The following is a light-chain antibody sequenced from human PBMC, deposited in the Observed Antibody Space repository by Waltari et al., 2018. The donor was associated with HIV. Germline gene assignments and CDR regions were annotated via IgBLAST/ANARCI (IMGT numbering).Light chain of an antibody. Sequence: SYDLTQPPSVSVSPGQTARITCSGDALSNKYAYWYQQKSGQAPVLVIYEDTTRPSGIPERFSGSSSGTRATLTVSGAQVEDEADYYCYSTDSSANHRVFGGGTKLTVL. CDR2: EDT. CDR3: YSTDSSANHRV. J-gene: IGLJ2*01. CDR1: ALSNKY. V-gene: IGLV3-10*01.